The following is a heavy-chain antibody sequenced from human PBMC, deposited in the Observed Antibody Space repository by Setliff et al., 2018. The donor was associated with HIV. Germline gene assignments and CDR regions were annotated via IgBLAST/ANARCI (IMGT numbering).Heavy chain of an antibody. CDR1: GYTFTSYY. V-gene: IGHV1-46*01. CDR3: ARDLHTFMVNSYHYYMDV. J-gene: IGHJ6*03. Sequence: GASVKVSCKASGYTFTSYYMHRVRQAPGQGLEWMGIINPSGDSTIYAQKFQGKVTMTRDTSTSTVYMELSSLRSEDTAVYYCARDLHTFMVNSYHYYMDVWGKGTTVTVSS. CDR2: INPSGDST. D-gene: IGHD5-18*01.